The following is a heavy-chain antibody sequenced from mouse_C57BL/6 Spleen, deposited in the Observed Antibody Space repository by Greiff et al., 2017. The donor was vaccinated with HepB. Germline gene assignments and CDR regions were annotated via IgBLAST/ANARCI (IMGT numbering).Heavy chain of an antibody. CDR2: INPSSGYT. CDR3: ARSGNLLKGYFDV. V-gene: IGHV1-7*01. J-gene: IGHJ1*03. CDR1: GYTFTSYW. Sequence: VQLQQSGAELAKPGASVKLSCKASGYTFTSYWMHWVKQRPGQGLEWIGYINPSSGYTKYNQKFKDKAKLTADKYYSTAYMQLSSLTYEDSSGYYCARSGNLLKGYFDVWGTGTTVTVSS. D-gene: IGHD2-1*01.